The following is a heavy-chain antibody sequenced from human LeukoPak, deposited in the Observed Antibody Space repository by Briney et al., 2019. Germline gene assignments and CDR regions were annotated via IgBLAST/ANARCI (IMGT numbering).Heavy chain of an antibody. D-gene: IGHD6-13*01. CDR1: GGSISGYY. J-gene: IGHJ4*02. V-gene: IGHV4-4*07. CDR2: VYSNGDP. CDR3: ARAAGAAGGQYFDY. Sequence: SETLSLTCTVSGGSISGYYWSWIRQPAGQGLEWIGRVYSNGDPRYNPSRKSQVTMSVDTSKNQLSLNLGPVTAADTAVYYCARAAGAAGGQYFDYWGQGTLVTVSS.